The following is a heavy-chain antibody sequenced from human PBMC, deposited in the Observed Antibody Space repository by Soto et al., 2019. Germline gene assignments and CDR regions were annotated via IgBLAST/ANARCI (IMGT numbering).Heavy chain of an antibody. CDR3: AKTSGSVSGLVY. Sequence: QVQLVESGGGVVQPGRSLRLSCAASGFTFSSYGMHWVRQAPGKGLEWVAVISYDGSNKYYADSVKGRFTISRDNSKNTLYLRRNSLRAEDTAVYYRAKTSGSVSGLVYWGQGTLVTVSS. J-gene: IGHJ4*02. CDR2: ISYDGSNK. V-gene: IGHV3-30*18. D-gene: IGHD2-8*02. CDR1: GFTFSSYG.